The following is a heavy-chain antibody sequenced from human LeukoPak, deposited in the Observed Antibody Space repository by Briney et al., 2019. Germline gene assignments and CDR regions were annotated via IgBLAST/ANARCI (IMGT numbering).Heavy chain of an antibody. J-gene: IGHJ6*03. D-gene: IGHD3-10*01. Sequence: SVKVSCKASGGTFSSYAISWMRQAPGQGLEWMGGIIPIFGTANYAQKFQGRVTITTDESTSTAFMELSSLRSEDTAVYYCARDLGRVVRGISDYYYYMDVWGKGTTVTVSS. CDR1: GGTFSSYA. V-gene: IGHV1-69*05. CDR3: ARDLGRVVRGISDYYYYMDV. CDR2: IIPIFGTA.